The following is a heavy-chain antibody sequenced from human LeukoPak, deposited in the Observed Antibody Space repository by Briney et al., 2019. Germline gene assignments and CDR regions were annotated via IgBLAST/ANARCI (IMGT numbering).Heavy chain of an antibody. Sequence: ASVKVSCKASGYTFTSYDINWVRQATGQGLEWMGWMNPNSGNTGYAQKFQGRVTITRNTSISTAYMELSSLRSEDSAVYYCARGPTYYDFWSGKMGFDPWGQGTLVTVSS. V-gene: IGHV1-8*03. J-gene: IGHJ5*02. D-gene: IGHD3-3*01. CDR1: GYTFTSYD. CDR2: MNPNSGNT. CDR3: ARGPTYYDFWSGKMGFDP.